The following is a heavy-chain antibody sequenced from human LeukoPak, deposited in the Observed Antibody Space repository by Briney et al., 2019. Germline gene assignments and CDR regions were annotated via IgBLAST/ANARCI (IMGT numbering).Heavy chain of an antibody. D-gene: IGHD1-1*01. CDR3: VRQPRVHTPDF. CDR1: GYSLISYW. CDR2: VSPSDSDT. V-gene: IGHV5-51*01. J-gene: IGHJ4*02. Sequence: GESLKISCKVSGYSLISYWIGWVRQMPGKGLEWMGIVSPSDSDTRYSPSFQGQVTISADKSITTAYLQWSSLKASDTATYYCVRQPRVHTPDFWGQGTLVTVSS.